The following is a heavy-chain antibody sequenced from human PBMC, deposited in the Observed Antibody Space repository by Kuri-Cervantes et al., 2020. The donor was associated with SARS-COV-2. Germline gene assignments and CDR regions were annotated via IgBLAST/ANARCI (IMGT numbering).Heavy chain of an antibody. CDR2: INYSGTT. J-gene: IGHJ6*03. Sequence: GSLRLSCAVYGGSFSDNHWTWVRQPLGKGLEWIGEINYSGTTNYNPSLKSRVTMSVDTSKNQFSLNLTPVTAADTAVYYCARLRRHNNAWFVTGYYMDVWGKGTTVTVSS. D-gene: IGHD3-10*01. CDR3: ARLRRHNNAWFVTGYYMDV. CDR1: GGSFSDNH. V-gene: IGHV4-34*01.